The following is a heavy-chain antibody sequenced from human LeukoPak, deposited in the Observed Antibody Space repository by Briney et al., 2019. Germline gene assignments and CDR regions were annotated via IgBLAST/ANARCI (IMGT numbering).Heavy chain of an antibody. CDR1: SSXW. CDR2: IKQDGSEK. Sequence: SSXWMXXXRQXXGXXXEWVANIKQDGSEKYYVDSVKGRFTISRDNAKTSLYLQMNSLRAEDTAVYYCARDGELPLDYWGQGTLVTVSS. D-gene: IGHD1-7*01. J-gene: IGHJ4*02. CDR3: ARDGELPLDY. V-gene: IGHV3-7*01.